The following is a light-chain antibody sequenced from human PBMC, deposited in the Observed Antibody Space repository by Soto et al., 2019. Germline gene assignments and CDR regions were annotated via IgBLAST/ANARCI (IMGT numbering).Light chain of an antibody. CDR1: QNVGSRY. V-gene: IGKV3D-20*02. J-gene: IGKJ1*01. Sequence: EIVLTQSPGTLSLSPGERATLSCRASQNVGSRYLAWYQQKPGQAPRLLIYGTSNRATGIPDRFSGSGSGTDFSLTISSLEPGDLAVYYCQQRSNWPRTFGQGTKVEIK. CDR3: QQRSNWPRT. CDR2: GTS.